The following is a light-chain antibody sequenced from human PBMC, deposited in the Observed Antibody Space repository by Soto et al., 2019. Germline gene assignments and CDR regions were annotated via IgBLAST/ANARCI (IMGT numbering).Light chain of an antibody. V-gene: IGKV3-20*01. CDR2: GAS. J-gene: IGKJ1*01. CDR1: QRVSRSY. Sequence: EIVLTQSPGTLSLSPGERATLSFRASQRVSRSYLAWYQQKPGQAPRLPIYGASSRATGIPDRFSGSGSGTDFTLTISRLEPEDFAVYYCQQYGSSPRTFGQGTKV. CDR3: QQYGSSPRT.